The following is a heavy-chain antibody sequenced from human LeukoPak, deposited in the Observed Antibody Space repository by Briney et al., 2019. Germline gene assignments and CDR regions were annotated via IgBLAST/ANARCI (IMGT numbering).Heavy chain of an antibody. CDR3: ARYLVSADIGVTGPFDF. CDR1: GAPMNSGSYY. CDR2: IFASGYT. Sequence: PSETLSLTCTVSGAPMNSGSYYWSWIRQPAGKGLEWIGRIFASGYTDYKPSLQSRVTISLDISRNLLFLNLTSLNAADTAVYYYARYLVSADIGVTGPFDFWGQGILVTVSS. J-gene: IGHJ4*02. D-gene: IGHD3-9*01. V-gene: IGHV4-61*02.